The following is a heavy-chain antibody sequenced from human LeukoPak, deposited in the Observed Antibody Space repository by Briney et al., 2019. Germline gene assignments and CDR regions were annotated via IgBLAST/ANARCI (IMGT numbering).Heavy chain of an antibody. CDR2: ISGSGGST. J-gene: IGHJ4*02. CDR1: GFTFSSYS. V-gene: IGHV3-23*01. D-gene: IGHD3-10*01. Sequence: GGSLRLSCAASGFTFSSYSMSWVRQAPGKGLEWVSTISGSGGSTYNADSVKGRFTISRDNSKNTLYLQMNSLRAEDTALYYCAGTRSGTPAGYWGQGTLVTVSS. CDR3: AGTRSGTPAGY.